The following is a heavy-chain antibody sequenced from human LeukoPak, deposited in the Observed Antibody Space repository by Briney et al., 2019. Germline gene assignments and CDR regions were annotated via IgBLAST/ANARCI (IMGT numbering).Heavy chain of an antibody. D-gene: IGHD1-1*01. CDR3: ARDARNWNYYYYMDV. Sequence: SETLSLTCAVYGGSFSGYYWSWIRQPPGKGLEWIGRIYTSGSTNYNPSLKSRVTMSVDTSKNQFSLKLSSVTAADTAVYYCARDARNWNYYYYMDVWGKGTTVTVSS. J-gene: IGHJ6*03. CDR1: GGSFSGYY. V-gene: IGHV4-4*07. CDR2: IYTSGST.